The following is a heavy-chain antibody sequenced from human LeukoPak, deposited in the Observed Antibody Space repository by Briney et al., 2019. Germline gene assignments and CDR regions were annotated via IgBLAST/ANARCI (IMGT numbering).Heavy chain of an antibody. V-gene: IGHV3-30-3*01. CDR1: GFTFSSYA. CDR2: ISYDGSNK. Sequence: GGFLRLSCAASGFTFSSYAMHWVRQAPGKGLEWVAVISYDGSNKYYADSVKGRFTISRDNSKNTLYLQMNSLRAEDTAVYYCARDLHPSYDFWSGYLAPYYYYYGMDVWGQGTRSPSP. J-gene: IGHJ6*02. CDR3: ARDLHPSYDFWSGYLAPYYYYYGMDV. D-gene: IGHD3-3*01.